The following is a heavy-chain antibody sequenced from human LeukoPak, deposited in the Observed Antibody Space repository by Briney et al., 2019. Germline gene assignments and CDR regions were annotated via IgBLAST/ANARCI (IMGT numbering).Heavy chain of an antibody. Sequence: PSETLSLTCTVSGSSISSSSYYWGWIRQPPGKGLEWIGSIYYSGSTYYNPSLKSRVTISVDTSKNQFSLKLSSVTAADTAVYYCARSDTAMVFGAFDIWGQGTMDTVSS. CDR3: ARSDTAMVFGAFDI. D-gene: IGHD5-18*01. CDR1: GSSISSSSYY. CDR2: IYYSGST. J-gene: IGHJ3*02. V-gene: IGHV4-39*01.